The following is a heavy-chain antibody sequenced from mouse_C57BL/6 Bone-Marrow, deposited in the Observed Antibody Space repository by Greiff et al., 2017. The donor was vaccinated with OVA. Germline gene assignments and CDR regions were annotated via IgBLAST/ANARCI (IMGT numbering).Heavy chain of an antibody. D-gene: IGHD2-5*01. J-gene: IGHJ3*01. CDR1: GYTFTSYW. CDR3: ARDSNYRPWFAY. CDR2: IDPSDSYT. Sequence: QVQLQQPGAELVKPGASVKLSCKASGYTFTSYWMQWVKQRPGQGLEWIGEIDPSDSYTNYNQKFKGKATLTADKSSSTAYMELRSLTSEDSAVYFCARDSNYRPWFAYWGQGTLVTVSA. V-gene: IGHV1-50*01.